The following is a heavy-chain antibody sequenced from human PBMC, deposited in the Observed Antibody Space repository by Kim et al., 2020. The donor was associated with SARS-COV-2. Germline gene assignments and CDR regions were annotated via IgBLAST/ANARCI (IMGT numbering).Heavy chain of an antibody. Sequence: SETLSLTCTVSGGSVSSGSYYWSWIRQPPGKGLEWIGYIYYSGSTNYNPSLKSRVTISVDTSKNQFSLKLSSVTAADTAVYYCARATDTAMGAHDYWGQGTLVTVSS. D-gene: IGHD5-18*01. CDR3: ARATDTAMGAHDY. CDR2: IYYSGST. J-gene: IGHJ4*02. V-gene: IGHV4-61*01. CDR1: GGSVSSGSYY.